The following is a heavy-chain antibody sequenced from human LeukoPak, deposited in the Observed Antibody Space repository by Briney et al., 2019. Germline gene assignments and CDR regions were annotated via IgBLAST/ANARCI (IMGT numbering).Heavy chain of an antibody. V-gene: IGHV3-48*03. CDR1: GFTFSSYE. Sequence: GGSLRLSCAASGFTFSSYEMNWVRQAPGKRLEWVSYISSSGSTIYYADSVKGRFTISRDNAKNSLYLQMNSLRAEDTAVYYCARVQTMVDYYFDYWGQGTLVTVSS. CDR3: ARVQTMVDYYFDY. CDR2: ISSSGSTI. D-gene: IGHD4/OR15-4a*01. J-gene: IGHJ4*02.